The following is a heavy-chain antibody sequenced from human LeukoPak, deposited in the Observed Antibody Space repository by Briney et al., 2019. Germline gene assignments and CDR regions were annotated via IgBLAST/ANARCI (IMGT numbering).Heavy chain of an antibody. Sequence: GGSLRLSCVVSGFTVSGNYMSWVRQAPGKGLEWVSVLYRDGTRYYADSVKGRFTISRDNSKNTLYLQMNSLRAEDTAVYYCARGGINSHFDYWGQGTLVTVSP. CDR3: ARGGINSHFDY. D-gene: IGHD3-10*01. V-gene: IGHV3-53*01. J-gene: IGHJ4*02. CDR1: GFTVSGNY. CDR2: LYRDGTR.